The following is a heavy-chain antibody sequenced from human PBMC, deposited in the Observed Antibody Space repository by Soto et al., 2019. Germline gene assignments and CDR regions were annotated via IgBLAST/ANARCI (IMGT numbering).Heavy chain of an antibody. CDR1: GGTFSSYA. Sequence: ASVKVSCKASGGTFSSYAISWVRQAPGQGLEWMGGIIPIFGTANYAQKFQGRVTITADESTSTAYMELSSLRSEDTAVYYCARARITMIVVVIIDAFDIWGQGTMVTVSS. CDR2: IIPIFGTA. CDR3: ARARITMIVVVIIDAFDI. V-gene: IGHV1-69*13. J-gene: IGHJ3*02. D-gene: IGHD3-22*01.